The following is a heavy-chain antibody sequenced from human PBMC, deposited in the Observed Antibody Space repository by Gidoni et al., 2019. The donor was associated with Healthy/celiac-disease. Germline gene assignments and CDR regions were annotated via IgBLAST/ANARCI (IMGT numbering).Heavy chain of an antibody. J-gene: IGHJ5*02. CDR2: IYHSGST. D-gene: IGHD6-6*01. Sequence: QVQLQESGPGLVKPTETLSLTCAVSGYSISSGYYWGWIRQPPGKGLEWIGSIYHSGSTYYNPSLKSRVTISVDTSKNQFSLKLSSVTAADTAVYYCAREKITFSSSSRVVWFDPWGQGTLVTVSS. CDR3: AREKITFSSSSRVVWFDP. V-gene: IGHV4-38-2*02. CDR1: GYSISSGYY.